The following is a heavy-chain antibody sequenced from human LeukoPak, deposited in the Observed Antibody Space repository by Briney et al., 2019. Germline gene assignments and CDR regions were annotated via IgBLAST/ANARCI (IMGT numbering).Heavy chain of an antibody. CDR1: GFTFSSYA. Sequence: GGSLRLSRAASGFTFSSYAMRWVRQAPGKGLAWGSPISGSGGSTYYADSVKGRFAISRDNSKNTLYLQMNSLRAEDTAEYYCARTFVSGDGYKVGYFECWGQGAPVTVSS. CDR2: ISGSGGST. J-gene: IGHJ4*02. CDR3: ARTFVSGDGYKVGYFEC. D-gene: IGHD5-24*01. V-gene: IGHV3-23*01.